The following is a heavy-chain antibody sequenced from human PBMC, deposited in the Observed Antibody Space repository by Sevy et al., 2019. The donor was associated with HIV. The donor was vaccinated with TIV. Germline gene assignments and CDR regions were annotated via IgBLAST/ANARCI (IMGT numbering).Heavy chain of an antibody. J-gene: IGHJ4*02. V-gene: IGHV4-39*01. Sequence: SETLSLTCTVSGGSISSSSYYWGWIRQPPGKGLEWIGSIYYSGSTYYNPSLKSRVTISVDTSKNQCSLKLSSVTAADTAVYYCARHQLSGGSSGWFSNYYFDYWGQGTLVTVSS. CDR1: GGSISSSSYY. CDR3: ARHQLSGGSSGWFSNYYFDY. CDR2: IYYSGST. D-gene: IGHD6-19*01.